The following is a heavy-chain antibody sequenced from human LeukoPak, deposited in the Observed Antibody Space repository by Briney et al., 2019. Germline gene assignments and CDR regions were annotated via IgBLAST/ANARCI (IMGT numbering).Heavy chain of an antibody. CDR2: INHSGST. CDR1: GGSIRSSYYY. D-gene: IGHD6-6*01. Sequence: PSETLSLTCTVSGGSIRSSYYYWGWIRQPPGKGLEWIGEINHSGSTNYNPSLKSRVTISVDTSKNQFSLKLSSVTAADTAVYYCARGRRPQTLLSSSTLYYFDYWGQGTLVTVSS. J-gene: IGHJ4*02. CDR3: ARGRRPQTLLSSSTLYYFDY. V-gene: IGHV4-39*07.